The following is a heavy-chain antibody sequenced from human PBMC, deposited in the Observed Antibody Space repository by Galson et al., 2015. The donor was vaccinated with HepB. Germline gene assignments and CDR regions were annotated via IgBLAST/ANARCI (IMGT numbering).Heavy chain of an antibody. D-gene: IGHD3-10*01. Sequence: SLRLSCAASGFTFSSYAMSWVRQAPGKGLEWVSAISGSGGSTYYADSVKGRFTISRDNSKNTLYLQMNSLRAEDTAVYYCATHYRRYYYYGMDVWGQGTTVTVSS. CDR1: GFTFSSYA. CDR3: ATHYRRYYYYGMDV. V-gene: IGHV3-23*01. CDR2: ISGSGGST. J-gene: IGHJ6*02.